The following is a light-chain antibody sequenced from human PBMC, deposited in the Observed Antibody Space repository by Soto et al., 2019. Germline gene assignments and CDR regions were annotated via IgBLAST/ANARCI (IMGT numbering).Light chain of an antibody. V-gene: IGLV2-14*01. CDR3: CSYTTSNTRQIV. CDR1: SSDVGGYNY. CDR2: DVS. J-gene: IGLJ1*01. Sequence: QPALAKPASVHGAHGQSITISCPGNSSDVGGYNYVSWYQQHPGKAPKFMIYDVSNRPSGVSNRFSDSKSGNTASLTISGLQAEDEADYYCCSYTTSNTRQIVFGTGTKVTVL.